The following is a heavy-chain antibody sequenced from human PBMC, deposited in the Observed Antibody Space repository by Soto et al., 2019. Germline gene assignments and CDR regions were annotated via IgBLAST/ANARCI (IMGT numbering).Heavy chain of an antibody. V-gene: IGHV3-30-3*01. J-gene: IGHJ4*02. Sequence: LRLSCAASGFTFSSYAMHWVRQAPGKGLEWVAVISYDASNKYYADSVKGRFTVSRDNSKNTLYLQMNSLRAEDTAVYYCARDLTYYYSSGPRYWGQGTLVTVSS. CDR3: ARDLTYYYSSGPRY. D-gene: IGHD3-22*01. CDR2: ISYDASNK. CDR1: GFTFSSYA.